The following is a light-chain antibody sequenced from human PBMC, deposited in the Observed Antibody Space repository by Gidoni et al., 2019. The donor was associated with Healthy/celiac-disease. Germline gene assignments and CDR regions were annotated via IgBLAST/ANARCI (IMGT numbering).Light chain of an antibody. V-gene: IGKV4-1*01. J-gene: IGKJ1*01. CDR2: WAS. CDR1: QCVLYSSNNKNY. Sequence: DIVMTQSPDSLAVSLGERATTNCKSSQCVLYSSNNKNYVAWYQQKHGQPPKLLIYWASTRESGVPDRFSVSGSGTDFTLTISSLQAEDVAVYYCQQYYGTPRTFXXXAKVEIK. CDR3: QQYYGTPRT.